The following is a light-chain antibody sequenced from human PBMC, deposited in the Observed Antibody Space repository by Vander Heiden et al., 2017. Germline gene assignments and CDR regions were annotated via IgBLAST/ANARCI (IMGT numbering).Light chain of an antibody. CDR3: QQYNTYPWT. V-gene: IGKV1-16*01. CDR2: AAS. J-gene: IGKJ1*01. CDR1: HDISNS. Sequence: DIQMTQSPSSLSASVGDRVTITCRASHDISNSLAWFQQKPGKAPKSLIFAASTLRGGVPSRFSGSGSGTDVILTIDSLQPEDFATYYCQQYNTYPWTFGQGTTVDMK.